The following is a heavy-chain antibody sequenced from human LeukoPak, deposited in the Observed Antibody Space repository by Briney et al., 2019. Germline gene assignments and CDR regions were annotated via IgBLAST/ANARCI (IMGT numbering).Heavy chain of an antibody. D-gene: IGHD3-9*01. Sequence: GGSLRLSCAASGFTFSSYAMHWVRQAPGKGLEWVAVISYDGSNKYYADSVKGRCTISRDNSKNTLYLQMNSLRAEDTAVYYCARGPRPTYYDILTGSFDYWGQGTLVTVSS. V-gene: IGHV3-30-3*01. CDR3: ARGPRPTYYDILTGSFDY. J-gene: IGHJ4*02. CDR1: GFTFSSYA. CDR2: ISYDGSNK.